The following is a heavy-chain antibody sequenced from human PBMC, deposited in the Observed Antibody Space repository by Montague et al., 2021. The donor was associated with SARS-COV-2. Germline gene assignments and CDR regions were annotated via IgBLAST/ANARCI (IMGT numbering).Heavy chain of an antibody. J-gene: IGHJ6*02. D-gene: IGHD3-10*01. CDR3: GLGRGFAVGNHYYYSYGLDV. Sequence: SETLSLTCTVSGGSIRSSSHFWGWFRQPPGQRLEWIGTISYSGSTYYSPSLKSRVIISADTSKNQLSLNLRSVTAADTAVYFCGLGRGFAVGNHYYYSYGLDVWGQGTTVTVSS. CDR1: GGSIRSSSHF. CDR2: ISYSGST. V-gene: IGHV4-39*07.